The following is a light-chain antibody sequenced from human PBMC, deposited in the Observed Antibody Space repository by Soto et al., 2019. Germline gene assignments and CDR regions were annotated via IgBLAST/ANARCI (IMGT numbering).Light chain of an antibody. Sequence: DIQLTQSPSFLSASVGDRVTITCRASQGIKNYLAWYQQKPGKAPKLLIYLASTLQSGVPSRFSGSGSGTEFTLTISSLQPEDFAFYYCQQLRNFPITFGQGTRLEIK. CDR3: QQLRNFPIT. J-gene: IGKJ5*01. CDR2: LAS. CDR1: QGIKNY. V-gene: IGKV1-9*01.